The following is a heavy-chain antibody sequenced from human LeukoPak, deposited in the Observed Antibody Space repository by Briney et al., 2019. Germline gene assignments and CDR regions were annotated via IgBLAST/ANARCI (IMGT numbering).Heavy chain of an antibody. J-gene: IGHJ4*02. CDR1: GFIFSSYG. CDR2: IWHDGSND. Sequence: PGGSLRLSCAASGFIFSSYGMHWVRQAPGKGLEWVARIWHDGSNDDYADSVKGRFTIPRDNSKNTLYLQMNSLRAEDTAIYYCAKVTGDYYDTSGAFDYWGQGTLVTVSS. CDR3: AKVTGDYYDTSGAFDY. D-gene: IGHD3-22*01. V-gene: IGHV3-33*06.